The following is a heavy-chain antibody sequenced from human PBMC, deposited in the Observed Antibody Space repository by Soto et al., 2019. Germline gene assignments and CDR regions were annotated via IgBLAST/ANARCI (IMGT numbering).Heavy chain of an antibody. Sequence: GSLRLSCAASGFTFSSYAMHWVRQAPGKGLEWVAVISYDGSNKYYADSVKGRFTISRDNSKNTLYLQMNSLRAEDTAVYYCARASEQQLRGYYYGMDVWGQGTTVTVSS. D-gene: IGHD6-13*01. CDR1: GFTFSSYA. CDR2: ISYDGSNK. CDR3: ARASEQQLRGYYYGMDV. J-gene: IGHJ6*02. V-gene: IGHV3-30-3*01.